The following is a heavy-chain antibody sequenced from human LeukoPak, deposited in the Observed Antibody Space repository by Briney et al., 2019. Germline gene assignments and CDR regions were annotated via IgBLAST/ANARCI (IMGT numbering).Heavy chain of an antibody. CDR1: GYTFTSYD. CDR3: ARGLFVPSDWFDP. Sequence: SVKVSCKASGYTFTSYDINWVRQATGQGLEWMGWMNPNSGNTGYAQKFQGRVTMTRNTSISTAYMELSSLRSEDAAVYYCARGLFVPSDWFDPWGQGTLVTVSS. J-gene: IGHJ5*02. V-gene: IGHV1-8*01. D-gene: IGHD3-10*02. CDR2: MNPNSGNT.